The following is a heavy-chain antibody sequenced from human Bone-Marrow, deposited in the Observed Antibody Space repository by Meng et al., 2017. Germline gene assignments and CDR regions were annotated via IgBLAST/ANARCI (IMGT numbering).Heavy chain of an antibody. Sequence: ASVKVFCKPSGYPFTAYYIHWVRQAPGQGLEWMGHIIPNSGDTLYAPKFQGRVSMTADTSIGTAYVELSGLRSDDTAIYYCVRDENISLGKLFGDYWGQGTLVTVSS. D-gene: IGHD2-21*01. CDR1: GYPFTAYY. J-gene: IGHJ4*02. CDR3: VRDENISLGKLFGDY. CDR2: IIPNSGDT. V-gene: IGHV1-2*06.